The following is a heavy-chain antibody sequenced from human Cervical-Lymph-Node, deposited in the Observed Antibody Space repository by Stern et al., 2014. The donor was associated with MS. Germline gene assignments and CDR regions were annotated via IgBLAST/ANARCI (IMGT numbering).Heavy chain of an antibody. D-gene: IGHD3-3*01. V-gene: IGHV3-49*05. J-gene: IGHJ5*02. CDR3: TTSIFGVVALGWFDP. CDR1: GFTFGDYA. CDR2: IRSKAYGGTT. Sequence: EVQLVGSGGGLVKPGRSLRLSCTASGFTFGDYAMSWFRQAPGKGLEWVGFIRSKAYGGTTEYAASVKGRFTISRDDSKSIAYLQMNSLKTEDTAVYYCTTSIFGVVALGWFDPWGQGTLVTVSS.